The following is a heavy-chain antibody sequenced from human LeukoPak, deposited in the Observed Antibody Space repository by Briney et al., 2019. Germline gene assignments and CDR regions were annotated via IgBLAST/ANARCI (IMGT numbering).Heavy chain of an antibody. D-gene: IGHD6-13*01. J-gene: IGHJ4*02. CDR3: AKDHYSSSWHPNFDY. Sequence: PGGSLRLSCAASGFTFSSYGMHWVRQAPGKGLEWVAFIRYDGSNKYYADSVKGRFTISRDNSKNTLYLQMNSLRAEDTAVYYCAKDHYSSSWHPNFDYWGQGTLVTVSS. V-gene: IGHV3-30*02. CDR2: IRYDGSNK. CDR1: GFTFSSYG.